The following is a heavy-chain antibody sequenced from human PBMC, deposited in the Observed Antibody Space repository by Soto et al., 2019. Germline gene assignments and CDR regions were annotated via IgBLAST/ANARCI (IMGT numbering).Heavy chain of an antibody. Sequence: PGGSLRLSCAASGFTCSSYSMNWARQAPGKGLEWVSSISSSSSYIYYADSVKGRFTISRDNAKNSLYLQMNSLRAEDTAVYDCARVQTREYYYDSSGYPDPWGQGTLVTVSS. V-gene: IGHV3-21*01. CDR1: GFTCSSYS. J-gene: IGHJ5*02. CDR3: ARVQTREYYYDSSGYPDP. CDR2: ISSSSSYI. D-gene: IGHD3-22*01.